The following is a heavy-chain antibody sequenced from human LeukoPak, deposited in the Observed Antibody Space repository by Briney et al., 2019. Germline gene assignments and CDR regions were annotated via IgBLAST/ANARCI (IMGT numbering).Heavy chain of an antibody. CDR2: IYYSGGT. Sequence: SETLSLTCTVSGGSINYYYWMWLRQPPGKGLEWIGYIYYSGGTHYNPSLKSRVTMLVDTSKNQFSLKLTTVTAADTAVYYCARETPGAGHFDYWGQGSLVTVSS. V-gene: IGHV4-59*01. CDR3: ARETPGAGHFDY. CDR1: GGSINYYY. D-gene: IGHD7-27*01. J-gene: IGHJ4*02.